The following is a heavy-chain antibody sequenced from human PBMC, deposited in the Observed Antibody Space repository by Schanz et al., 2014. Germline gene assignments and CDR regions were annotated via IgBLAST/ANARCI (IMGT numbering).Heavy chain of an antibody. V-gene: IGHV1-3*04. D-gene: IGHD5-12*01. CDR1: EYSFTSYS. CDR2: INTGSGDT. Sequence: QVHLVQSGAAAKRPGASVKVSCKASEYSFTSYSMHWVRQAPGQRLEWMGWINTGSGDTKYSQNLQGRVTITRDTSASTAYMELSSLRSEDTAVYSCARGIGGYGANNYFDYWGQGTLITVSS. J-gene: IGHJ4*02. CDR3: ARGIGGYGANNYFDY.